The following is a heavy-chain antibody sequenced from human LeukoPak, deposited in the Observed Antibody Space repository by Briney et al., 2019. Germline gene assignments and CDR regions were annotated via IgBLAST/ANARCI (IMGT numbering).Heavy chain of an antibody. CDR1: GFTFSSYS. Sequence: QPGGSLRLSCAASGFTFSSYSMNWVRQAPGKGLEWISYISSSSSTTYYADSVKGRFTISRDNAKNSVYLQMDSLRAEDTAVYYCAKDLHVTTTVALSSYWGQGTLVTVSS. J-gene: IGHJ4*02. V-gene: IGHV3-48*01. D-gene: IGHD1-14*01. CDR2: ISSSSSTT. CDR3: AKDLHVTTTVALSSY.